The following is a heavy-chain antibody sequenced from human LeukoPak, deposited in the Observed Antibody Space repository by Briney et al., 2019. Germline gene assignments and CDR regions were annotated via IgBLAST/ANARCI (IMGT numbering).Heavy chain of an antibody. D-gene: IGHD2-21*01. Sequence: SSETLSLTCTVSDGSISGDNYYWSWIRQLPGKGLEWIGYIYNGGTTYYSPSLKSRVIISVDTSKNQFSLKLKSVTAADTAMYYCARGARFFAYYDYWGQGTLVTVSS. J-gene: IGHJ4*02. CDR2: IYNGGTT. CDR3: ARGARFFAYYDY. V-gene: IGHV4-31*03. CDR1: DGSISGDNYY.